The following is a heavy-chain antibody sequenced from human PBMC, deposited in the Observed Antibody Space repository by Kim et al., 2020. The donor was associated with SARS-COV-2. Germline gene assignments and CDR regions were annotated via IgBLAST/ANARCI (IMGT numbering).Heavy chain of an antibody. J-gene: IGHJ5*02. CDR1: GFTFSSYS. CDR2: ISSSSSYI. V-gene: IGHV3-21*01. CDR3: ASPGVITGSGNWFDP. D-gene: IGHD1-20*01. Sequence: GGSLRLSCAASGFTFSSYSMNWVRQAPGKGLEWVSSISSSSSYIYYADSVKGRFTISRDNAKNSLYLQMNSLRAEDTAVYYCASPGVITGSGNWFDPGGQGTLVTVSS.